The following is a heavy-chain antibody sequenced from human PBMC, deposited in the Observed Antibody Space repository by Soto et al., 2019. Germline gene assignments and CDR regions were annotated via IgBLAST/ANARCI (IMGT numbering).Heavy chain of an antibody. J-gene: IGHJ4*02. V-gene: IGHV3-23*01. CDR2: ISATGAVT. CDR3: AKDRRAGGNYGFYSDF. CDR1: GFTFSSYG. Sequence: EVQLLESGGGLVQPGGSLRLSCAASGFTFSSYGMTWVRQAPGKGLEWVSFISATGAVTYYADSVKGRFTISRDNSKNPLYLQMTSLRAADTAVYYCAKDRRAGGNYGFYSDFWGQGALVIVSS. D-gene: IGHD1-26*01.